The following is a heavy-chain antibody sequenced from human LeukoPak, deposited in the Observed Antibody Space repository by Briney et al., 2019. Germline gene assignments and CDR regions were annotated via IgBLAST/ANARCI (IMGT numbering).Heavy chain of an antibody. CDR2: ISSSGSTI. CDR3: AELGITMIGGV. V-gene: IGHV3-48*03. Sequence: GGSLRLSCAASGSTFSSYEMNWDRQAPGKGLEWVSYISSSGSTIYYADSVKGRFTISRDNAKNSLYLQMNSLRAEDTAVYYCAELGITMIGGVWGKGTTVTISS. D-gene: IGHD3-10*02. J-gene: IGHJ6*04. CDR1: GSTFSSYE.